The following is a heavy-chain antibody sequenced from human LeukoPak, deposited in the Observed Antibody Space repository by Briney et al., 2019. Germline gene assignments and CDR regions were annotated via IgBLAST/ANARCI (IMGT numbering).Heavy chain of an antibody. V-gene: IGHV4-34*01. CDR3: ARGDGSGSYLDYFDY. D-gene: IGHD3-10*01. Sequence: SETLSLTCAVYGGSFSGYYWSWLRQPPGKGLEWIGEINHSGSTNYNPSLKSRVTISVDTSKNQFSLKLSSVTAADTAVYYCARGDGSGSYLDYFDYWVQGTLVTVSS. CDR2: INHSGST. CDR1: GGSFSGYY. J-gene: IGHJ4*02.